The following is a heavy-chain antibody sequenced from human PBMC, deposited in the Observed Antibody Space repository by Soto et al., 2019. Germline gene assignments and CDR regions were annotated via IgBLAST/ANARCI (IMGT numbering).Heavy chain of an antibody. D-gene: IGHD2-21*01. J-gene: IGHJ6*03. CDR1: GFTFSSYA. Sequence: PGGSLRLSCAASGFTFSSYAMNWVRQAPGKGLEWVSAISGSGGSTYYADSVKGRFTISRDNSKNTLYLQMNSLRAEDTAVYYCAKDIVVVIRYYYMDVWGKGTTVTVSS. CDR2: ISGSGGST. CDR3: AKDIVVVIRYYYMDV. V-gene: IGHV3-23*01.